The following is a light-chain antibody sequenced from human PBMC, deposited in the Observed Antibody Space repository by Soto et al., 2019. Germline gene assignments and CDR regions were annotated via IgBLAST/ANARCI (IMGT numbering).Light chain of an antibody. CDR3: QEYNNYWT. Sequence: IQLSLSAVALSASVGDRVTVTCRASQTISRWLAWYQQKPGKAPRLLIYTASTLESGVPSRFSASGSGTEFTLTISSLHPDDFATYYCQEYNNYWTFGQGTKVDIK. V-gene: IGKV1-5*01. J-gene: IGKJ1*01. CDR2: TAS. CDR1: QTISRW.